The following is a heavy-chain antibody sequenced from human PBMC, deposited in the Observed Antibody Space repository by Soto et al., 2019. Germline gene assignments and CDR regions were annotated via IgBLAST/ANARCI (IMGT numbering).Heavy chain of an antibody. Sequence: QVQLVESGGGVVQPGRSLRLSCAASGFTFSSYGMHWVRQAPGKGLEWVAVIWYDGSNKYYADSVKARFTITRENSKNTLYLQMNSLRAEDTAVDYCARDLGYSSSLLYYGMDVWGQGTTVTVSS. V-gene: IGHV3-33*01. D-gene: IGHD6-6*01. J-gene: IGHJ6*02. CDR1: GFTFSSYG. CDR3: ARDLGYSSSLLYYGMDV. CDR2: IWYDGSNK.